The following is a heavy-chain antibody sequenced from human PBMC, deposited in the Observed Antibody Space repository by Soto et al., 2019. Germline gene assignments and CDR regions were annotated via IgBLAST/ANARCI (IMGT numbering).Heavy chain of an antibody. CDR2: IYYSGST. J-gene: IGHJ5*02. CDR1: GGSISSGDYY. D-gene: IGHD1-7*01. Sequence: SETLSLTCTVSGGSISSGDYYWSWIPQPPGKGLEWIGYIYYSGSTYYNPSLKSRVTISVDTSKNQFSLKLSSVTAADTAVYYCARVDWNYVWFDPWGQGTLVTVSS. V-gene: IGHV4-30-4*01. CDR3: ARVDWNYVWFDP.